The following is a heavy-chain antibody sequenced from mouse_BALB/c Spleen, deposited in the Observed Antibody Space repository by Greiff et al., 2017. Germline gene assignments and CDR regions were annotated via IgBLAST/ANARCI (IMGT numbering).Heavy chain of an antibody. D-gene: IGHD1-1*01. CDR2: IDPANGNT. Sequence: VQLKESGAELVKPGASVKLSCTASGFNIKDTYMHWVKQRPEQGLGWIGRIDPANGNTKYDPKFQGKATITADTSSNTAYLQLSSLTSEDTAVYYCASLTTVDYWGQGTTLTVSS. CDR3: ASLTTVDY. CDR1: GFNIKDTY. V-gene: IGHV14-3*02. J-gene: IGHJ2*01.